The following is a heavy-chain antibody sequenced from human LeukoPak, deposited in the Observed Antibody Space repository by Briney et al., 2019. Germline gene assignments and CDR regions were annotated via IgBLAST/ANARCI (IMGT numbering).Heavy chain of an antibody. J-gene: IGHJ5*02. CDR1: GYTLTELS. CDR2: FDPEDGET. CDR3: ARVEGGSVLLRYFDWEPRTNWFDP. D-gene: IGHD3-9*01. V-gene: IGHV1-24*01. Sequence: ASVKVSCKVSGYTLTELSMHWVRQAPGKGLEWMGGFDPEDGETNYAQKFQGRVTMTEDTSTDTAYMELSSLRSEDTAVYYCARVEGGSVLLRYFDWEPRTNWFDPWGQGTLVTVSS.